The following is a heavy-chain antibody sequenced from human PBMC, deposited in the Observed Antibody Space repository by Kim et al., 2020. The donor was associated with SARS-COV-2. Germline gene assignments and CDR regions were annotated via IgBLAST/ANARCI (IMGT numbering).Heavy chain of an antibody. CDR2: IKSKTDGGTT. Sequence: GGSLRLSCAASGFTFSNAWMSWVRQAPGKGLEWVGRIKSKTDGGTTHYAGPVTGRFSISRDDSENMLYLQMNSLKTEDTAVYYCGSGSYLARYYFDYWGQGTLVTVSS. V-gene: IGHV3-15*01. D-gene: IGHD1-26*01. CDR1: GFTFSNAW. J-gene: IGHJ4*02. CDR3: GSGSYLARYYFDY.